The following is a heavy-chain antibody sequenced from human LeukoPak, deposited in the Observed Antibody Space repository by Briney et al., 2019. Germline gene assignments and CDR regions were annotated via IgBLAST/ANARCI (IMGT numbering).Heavy chain of an antibody. Sequence: PGGSLRLSCAASGFTFSSYSMNWVRQAPGKGLEWVSYIRSSSSTIYYADSVKGRFTISRDNAKNSLYLQMNSLRDEDTAVYYCARHDYGGNSGDYWGQGTLVTVSS. CDR2: IRSSSSTI. V-gene: IGHV3-48*02. CDR1: GFTFSSYS. D-gene: IGHD4-23*01. J-gene: IGHJ4*02. CDR3: ARHDYGGNSGDY.